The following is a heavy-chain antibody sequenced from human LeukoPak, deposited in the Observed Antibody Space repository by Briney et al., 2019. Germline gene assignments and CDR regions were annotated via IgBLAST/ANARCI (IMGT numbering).Heavy chain of an antibody. CDR3: ARDPTGDYYYGMDV. Sequence: ASVKVSCKASGYTFTGYYMHWVRQAPGQGLEWMGWINPNSGGTHYAQKFQGRVTMTRDASISTAYMELSRLRSDDTAVYYCARDPTGDYYYGMDVWGQGTTVTVSS. CDR1: GYTFTGYY. J-gene: IGHJ6*02. D-gene: IGHD1-14*01. CDR2: INPNSGGT. V-gene: IGHV1-2*02.